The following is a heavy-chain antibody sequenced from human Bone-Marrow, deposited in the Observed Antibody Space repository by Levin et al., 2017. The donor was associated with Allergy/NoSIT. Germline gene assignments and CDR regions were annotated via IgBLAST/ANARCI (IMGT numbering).Heavy chain of an antibody. V-gene: IGHV4-59*01. CDR1: CGSISSSY. CDR3: ARDRGTYYYDSSGYPYWYFDL. D-gene: IGHD3-22*01. CDR2: IYYSGST. J-gene: IGHJ2*01. Sequence: SQTLSLPCTVSCGSISSSYWSWLRQPPGKGLEWIGYIYYSGSTNYNPSLKSRVTISVDTSKNQFSLKLSSVTAADTAVYYCARDRGTYYYDSSGYPYWYFDLWGRGTLVTVSS.